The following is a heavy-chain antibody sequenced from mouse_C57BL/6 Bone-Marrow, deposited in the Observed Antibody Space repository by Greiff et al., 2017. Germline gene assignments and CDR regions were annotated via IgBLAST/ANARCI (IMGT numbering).Heavy chain of an antibody. CDR3: ARSSTFFYYFDY. D-gene: IGHD5-1*01. Sequence: VMLVESGAELVKPGASVKMSCKASGYTFTTYPIEWMKQNHGKSLEWIGNFHPYNDDTKYNEKFKGKATLTVEKSSNTVYLEISRLTSDDSAVYYCARSSTFFYYFDYWGQGTTLTVSS. CDR1: GYTFTTYP. V-gene: IGHV1-47*01. J-gene: IGHJ2*01. CDR2: FHPYNDDT.